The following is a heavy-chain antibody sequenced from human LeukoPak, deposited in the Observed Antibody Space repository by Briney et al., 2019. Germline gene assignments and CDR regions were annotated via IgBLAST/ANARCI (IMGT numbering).Heavy chain of an antibody. J-gene: IGHJ3*02. CDR2: IYYSGST. Sequence: SETLSLTCSVSGGFINSFYWSWIRQPPGKGLEWIGYIYYSGSTNYNPSLKSRVTISVDTSKNQFSLNLSSVTAADTAVYYCARHWGSRGAFDIWGQGTMVTVSS. CDR3: ARHWGSRGAFDI. D-gene: IGHD7-27*01. CDR1: GGFINSFY. V-gene: IGHV4-59*01.